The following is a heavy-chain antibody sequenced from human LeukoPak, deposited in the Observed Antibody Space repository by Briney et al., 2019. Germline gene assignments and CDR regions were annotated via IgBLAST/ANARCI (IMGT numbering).Heavy chain of an antibody. CDR3: TRVYYSSSSHHFDY. D-gene: IGHD6-6*01. V-gene: IGHV5-51*01. CDR2: IYPGDSDT. Sequence: GESLKISCKGSGYIFTGYWIGWVRQMPGKGLEWMGTIYPGDSDTRYSPSFQGQVTISGDKSISTAYLQWSRLKASDTAMYYCTRVYYSSSSHHFDYWGQGTLVTVSS. CDR1: GYIFTGYW. J-gene: IGHJ4*02.